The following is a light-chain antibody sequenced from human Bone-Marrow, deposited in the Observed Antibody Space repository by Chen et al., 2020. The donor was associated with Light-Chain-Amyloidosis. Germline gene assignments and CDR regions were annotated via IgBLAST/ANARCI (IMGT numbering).Light chain of an antibody. CDR1: SSNIGINT. CDR2: SDD. CDR3: AAWDDSLNGSV. V-gene: IGLV1-44*01. J-gene: IGLJ1*01. Sequence: QSVLTQPPSASGTPGQRVTISCSGSSSNIGINTINWYRQLPGTAPKLLIHSDDQRPSGVPDRFSGSKSGTSASLAISGLQSDDEADYYCAAWDDSLNGSVFGTGTKVTVL.